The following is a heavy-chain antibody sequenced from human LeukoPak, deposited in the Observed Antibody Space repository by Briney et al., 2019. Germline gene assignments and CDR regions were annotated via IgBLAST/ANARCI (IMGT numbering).Heavy chain of an antibody. CDR2: FDPEDGET. D-gene: IGHD6-13*01. CDR1: GYTFTSYG. CDR3: ATFEVYSSSPPEYYFDY. Sequence: ASVKVSCKASGYTFTSYGISWVRQAPGKGLEWMGGFDPEDGETIYAQKFQGRVAMTEDTSTDTAYMELSSLRSEDTAVCYCATFEVYSSSPPEYYFDYWGQGTLVTVSS. V-gene: IGHV1-24*01. J-gene: IGHJ4*02.